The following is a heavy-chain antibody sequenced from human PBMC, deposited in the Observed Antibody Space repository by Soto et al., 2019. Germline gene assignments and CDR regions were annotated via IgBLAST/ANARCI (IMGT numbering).Heavy chain of an antibody. J-gene: IGHJ4*02. CDR3: ARESGEGYYDFWSGPNSGY. Sequence: SETLSLTCAVYGGSFSGYYWSWIRQPPGKGLEWIGEINHSGSTNYNPSLKSRVTISVDTSKNQFSLKLSSVTAADTAVYYCARESGEGYYDFWSGPNSGYWGQGTLVPSPQ. CDR1: GGSFSGYY. CDR2: INHSGST. D-gene: IGHD3-3*01. V-gene: IGHV4-34*01.